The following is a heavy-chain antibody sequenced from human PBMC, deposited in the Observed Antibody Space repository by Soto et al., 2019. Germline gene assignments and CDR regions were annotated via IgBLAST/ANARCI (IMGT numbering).Heavy chain of an antibody. CDR3: ARTTAVPNTLRSRYFVDY. J-gene: IGHJ4*02. V-gene: IGHV4-61*01. Sequence: QVQLQESGPGLLKPSETLSLTCSVSGGSVSNKTYYWSWIRQPPGKRLEWIGYVYYSGTTNYNPSLKSPVTISVDLSKNQFSLRLSSVTTADTALYYCARTTAVPNTLRSRYFVDYWGQGTLVTVSS. CDR1: GGSVSNKTYY. CDR2: VYYSGTT. D-gene: IGHD4-17*01.